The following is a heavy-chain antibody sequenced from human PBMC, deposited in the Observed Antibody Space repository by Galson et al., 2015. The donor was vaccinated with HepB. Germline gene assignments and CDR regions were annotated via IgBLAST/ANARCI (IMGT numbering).Heavy chain of an antibody. CDR2: ISYDGSNK. CDR1: GFTFSSYG. Sequence: SLRLSCAASGFTFSSYGMHWVRQAPGKGLEWVAVISYDGSNKYYADSVKGRFTISRDNSKNTLYLQMNSLRAEDTAVYYCAKVGNQHSTDYWGQGTLVTVSS. V-gene: IGHV3-30*18. D-gene: IGHD5/OR15-5a*01. J-gene: IGHJ4*02. CDR3: AKVGNQHSTDY.